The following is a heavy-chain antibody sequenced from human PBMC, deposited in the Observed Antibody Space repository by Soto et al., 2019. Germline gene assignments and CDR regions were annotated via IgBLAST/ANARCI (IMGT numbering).Heavy chain of an antibody. V-gene: IGHV4-30-2*01. D-gene: IGHD3-22*01. CDR3: ARVINYYDSSGDSWFDP. Sequence: PSETLSLTCTVSGGSINSGDYSWTWIRQPPGKGLEWIGYIYHTGTTYYNMSLKSRVTISVDRSKNRFSLKLSSVTAADTAVYYCARVINYYDSSGDSWFDPWGQGTLVTVSS. CDR1: GGSINSGDYS. CDR2: IYHTGTT. J-gene: IGHJ5*02.